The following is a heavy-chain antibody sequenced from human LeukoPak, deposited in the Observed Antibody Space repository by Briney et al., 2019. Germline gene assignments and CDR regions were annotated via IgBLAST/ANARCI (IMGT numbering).Heavy chain of an antibody. Sequence: PGGSLRLSCPASGFTYSNYAMTWVRQAPGEGLEWVSATSSGGDTTYYAESVKGRFTISRDNSKTTLYLQMDSLRAEDTAVYYCARVGPTTRIIDYWGQGTLVTVSS. CDR1: GFTYSNYA. J-gene: IGHJ4*02. CDR3: ARVGPTTRIIDY. D-gene: IGHD1-26*01. CDR2: TSSGGDTT. V-gene: IGHV3-23*01.